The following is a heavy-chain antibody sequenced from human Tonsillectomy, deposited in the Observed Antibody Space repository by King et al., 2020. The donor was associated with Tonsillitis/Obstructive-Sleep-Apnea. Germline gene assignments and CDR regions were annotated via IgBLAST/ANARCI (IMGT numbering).Heavy chain of an antibody. CDR2: MNWNGEKT. CDR3: ARRAMTTVPTWALDM. CDR1: GFRFDDYG. V-gene: IGHV3-20*04. Sequence: VQLVESGGGVERPGGSLRLSCVASGFRFDDYGMSWVRQAPGRGLEWVAGMNWNGEKTGYGDFLKGRLTISRDSAKKSLSLQLNSLRVEDTAIYYCARRAMTTVPTWALDMWGQGTVVTVSS. J-gene: IGHJ3*02. D-gene: IGHD4-17*01.